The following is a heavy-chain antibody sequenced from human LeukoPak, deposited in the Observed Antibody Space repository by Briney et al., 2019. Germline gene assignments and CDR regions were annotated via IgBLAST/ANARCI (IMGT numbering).Heavy chain of an antibody. Sequence: PSETLSLTCAVYGGSFSGYYWSWIRQPPGKGLEWIGEISHSGSTNYNPSLKSRVTISVDTSKNQFSLKLSSVTAADTAVYYCARETPRGWLVPLGAFDIWGQGTMVTVSS. CDR3: ARETPRGWLVPLGAFDI. CDR2: ISHSGST. CDR1: GGSFSGYY. J-gene: IGHJ3*02. V-gene: IGHV4-34*01. D-gene: IGHD6-19*01.